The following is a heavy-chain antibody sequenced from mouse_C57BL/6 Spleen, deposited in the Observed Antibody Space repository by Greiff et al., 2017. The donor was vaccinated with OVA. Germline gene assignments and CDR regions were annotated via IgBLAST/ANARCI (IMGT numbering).Heavy chain of an antibody. CDR2: INPNNGGT. J-gene: IGHJ4*01. CDR3: ARGGGLRRVITMGMDY. CDR1: GYTFTDYY. D-gene: IGHD1-1*02. V-gene: IGHV1-26*01. Sequence: EVQLQQSGPELVKPGASVKISCKASGYTFTDYYMNWVKQSHGKSLEWIGDINPNNGGTSYNQKFKGKATLTVDKSSSTAYMELRSLTSEDSAVYYCARGGGLRRVITMGMDYWGQGTSVTVSS.